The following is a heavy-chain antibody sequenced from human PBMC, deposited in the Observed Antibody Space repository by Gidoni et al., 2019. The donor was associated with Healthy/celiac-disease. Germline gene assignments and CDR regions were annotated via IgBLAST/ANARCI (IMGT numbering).Heavy chain of an antibody. Sequence: EVQLVESGGGLVQPGRSLRLSCTASGFTFGDYAISWVRQAPGKGLGWVGFIRSKAYGGTTEYAASVKGRFTISRDDSKSIAYLQMNSLKTEDTAVYYCTRAPRGYCSGGSCYSDDYWGQGTLVTVSS. D-gene: IGHD2-15*01. J-gene: IGHJ4*02. CDR3: TRAPRGYCSGGSCYSDDY. V-gene: IGHV3-49*04. CDR2: IRSKAYGGTT. CDR1: GFTFGDYA.